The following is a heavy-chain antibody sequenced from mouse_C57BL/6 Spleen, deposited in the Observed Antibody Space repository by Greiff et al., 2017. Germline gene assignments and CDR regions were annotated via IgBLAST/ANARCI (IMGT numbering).Heavy chain of an antibody. CDR2: IDPEDGET. J-gene: IGHJ1*03. CDR3: ARMYGSSYGYFDV. V-gene: IGHV14-2*01. Sequence: EVQLQQSGAELVKPGASVKLSCTASGFNIKDYYMHWVKQRTEQGLEWIGRIDPEDGETKYAPKFPGKATITADTYSNTAYLQLSSLTSEDPAVYYCARMYGSSYGYFDVWGTGTTVTVSS. CDR1: GFNIKDYY. D-gene: IGHD1-1*01.